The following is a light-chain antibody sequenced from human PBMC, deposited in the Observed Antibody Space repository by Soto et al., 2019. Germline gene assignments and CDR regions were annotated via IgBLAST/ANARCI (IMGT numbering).Light chain of an antibody. V-gene: IGKV1-39*01. CDR2: AAS. CDR3: QQSYSTRYT. CDR1: QSISSY. Sequence: DFQMTQSPSSLSASVGDRVTITCRASQSISSYLNWYQQKPGKAPKLLIYAASSLQSGVPSRFSGSGSGTAFTLTISRLQPEDFATYYCQQSYSTRYTFGQGTKLEIK. J-gene: IGKJ2*01.